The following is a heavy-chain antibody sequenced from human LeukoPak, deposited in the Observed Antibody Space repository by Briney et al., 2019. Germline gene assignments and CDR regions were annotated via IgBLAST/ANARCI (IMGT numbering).Heavy chain of an antibody. J-gene: IGHJ4*02. CDR3: AREGYDYVWGSYRHYYFDY. Sequence: PGRSLRLSCAASGFTFSSYGMHWVRQAPGKGLEWVAVIWYDGSNKYYADSVKGRFTISRDNSKNTLYLQMNSLRAEDTAVYYCAREGYDYVWGSYRHYYFDYWGQGTLVTGSS. V-gene: IGHV3-33*01. D-gene: IGHD3-16*02. CDR1: GFTFSSYG. CDR2: IWYDGSNK.